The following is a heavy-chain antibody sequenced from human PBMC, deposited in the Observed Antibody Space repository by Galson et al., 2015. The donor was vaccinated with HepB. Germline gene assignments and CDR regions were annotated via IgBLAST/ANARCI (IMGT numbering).Heavy chain of an antibody. CDR2: IYYTGQT. CDR1: GGPVSSTLYY. Sequence: SETLSLTCTVSGGPVSSTLYYWAWIRHPPGKRLEWIGNIYYTGQTYYNPSLKSRVTISADTSKNQISLKLTSVTAADTAIYYCASQNRTEYVPIDYWGQGTLVTVSS. J-gene: IGHJ4*02. D-gene: IGHD1-14*01. V-gene: IGHV4-39*07. CDR3: ASQNRTEYVPIDY.